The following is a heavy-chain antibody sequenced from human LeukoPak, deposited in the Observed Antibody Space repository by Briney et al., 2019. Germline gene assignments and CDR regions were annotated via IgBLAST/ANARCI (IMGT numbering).Heavy chain of an antibody. V-gene: IGHV3-30*02. D-gene: IGHD6-6*01. Sequence: GGSLRLSCAASGFTFSSYGMHWVRQAPGKGLEWVAFIRYDGSNKYYADSVKGRFTISRDNSKNTLYLQMNSLGAEDTAVYYCARDTVPLYSTSSFDYWGQGTLVTVSS. CDR1: GFTFSSYG. CDR3: ARDTVPLYSTSSFDY. CDR2: IRYDGSNK. J-gene: IGHJ4*02.